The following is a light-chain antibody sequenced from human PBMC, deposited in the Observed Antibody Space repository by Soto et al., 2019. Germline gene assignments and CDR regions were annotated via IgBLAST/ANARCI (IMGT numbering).Light chain of an antibody. V-gene: IGKV3-20*01. J-gene: IGKJ2*01. Sequence: EIVLTQSPGTLSLSPGERATLSCRASQSVSSSYLAWYQQKPGQAPRLLIYGASSRATCIPDRFSGSGSGTDFTLTISRLEPEEFAVYYAQQYGSSPYTFGQGTKLEIK. CDR3: QQYGSSPYT. CDR1: QSVSSSY. CDR2: GAS.